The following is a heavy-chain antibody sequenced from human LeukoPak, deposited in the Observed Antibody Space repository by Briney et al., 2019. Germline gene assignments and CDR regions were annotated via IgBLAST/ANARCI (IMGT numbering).Heavy chain of an antibody. V-gene: IGHV2-5*02. D-gene: IGHD3-10*01. J-gene: IGHJ4*02. CDR2: IYWDDDK. Sequence: SGPTLVNPTQTLTLTCTFSGFSLSTSGVGVGWIRQPPGKALEWLALIYWDDDKRYSPSLKSRLTITKDTSKNQVVLTMTNMDPVDTATYYCATRDPYGSGSYSPFDYWGQGTLVTVSS. CDR3: ATRDPYGSGSYSPFDY. CDR1: GFSLSTSGVG.